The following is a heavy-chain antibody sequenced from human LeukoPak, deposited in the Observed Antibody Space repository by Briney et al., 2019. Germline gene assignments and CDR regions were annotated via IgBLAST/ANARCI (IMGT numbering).Heavy chain of an antibody. Sequence: ASVKVSCKASGYTFTGYYMHWVRQAPGQGLEWMGWINPNSGGTNYAQKFQGRVTMTRDTSISTAYMELSRLRSDDTAVYYCARVLGMVRGVLYYYYMDVWGKGTTVTVSS. CDR1: GYTFTGYY. J-gene: IGHJ6*03. CDR2: INPNSGGT. CDR3: ARVLGMVRGVLYYYYMDV. D-gene: IGHD3-10*01. V-gene: IGHV1-2*02.